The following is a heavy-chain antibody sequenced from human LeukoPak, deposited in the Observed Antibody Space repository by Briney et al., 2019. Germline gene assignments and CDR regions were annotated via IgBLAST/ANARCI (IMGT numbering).Heavy chain of an antibody. CDR3: ASYGGNTHDAFDI. CDR1: GGSISSGDYY. Sequence: PSETLSLTCTVSGGSISSGDYYWSWIRQPPGKGLEWIGYIYYSGSTYYNPSLKSRVTISVDTSKNQFSLKLSSVTAADTAVYYCASYGGNTHDAFDIWGQGTMVTVSS. J-gene: IGHJ3*02. D-gene: IGHD4-23*01. CDR2: IYYSGST. V-gene: IGHV4-30-4*01.